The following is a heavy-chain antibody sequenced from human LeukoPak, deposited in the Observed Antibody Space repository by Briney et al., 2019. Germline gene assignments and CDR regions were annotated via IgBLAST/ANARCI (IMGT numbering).Heavy chain of an antibody. CDR3: AQKGGTDH. D-gene: IGHD2-15*01. V-gene: IGHV3-48*02. CDR2: ISSTSSAM. Sequence: GGSLRLSCAASGFTFSRFGMNWVRQAPGKGLEWISYISSTSSAMYYADSVKGRFTISRDNAKNSLYLQMSSLRDEDTAVYYCAQKGGTDHWGQGTLVTVSS. J-gene: IGHJ4*02. CDR1: GFTFSRFG.